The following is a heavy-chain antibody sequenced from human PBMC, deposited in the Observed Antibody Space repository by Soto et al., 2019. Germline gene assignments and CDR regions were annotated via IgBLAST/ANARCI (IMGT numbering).Heavy chain of an antibody. J-gene: IGHJ4*02. V-gene: IGHV3-30-3*01. CDR3: ARVTSLAGTTVY. CDR2: ISYDGSNK. Sequence: QVQVVESGGGVVQPGRSLRLSCAASGFTFSSYAMHWVRQAPGKGLEWVAVISYDGSNKYYADSVKGRFTISRDNSKNTLYLQMNSLRAEDTAVYYCARVTSLAGTTVYWGQGTLVTVSS. CDR1: GFTFSSYA. D-gene: IGHD1-1*01.